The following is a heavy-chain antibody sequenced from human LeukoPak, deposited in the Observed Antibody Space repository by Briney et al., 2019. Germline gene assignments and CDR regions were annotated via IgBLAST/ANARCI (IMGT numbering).Heavy chain of an antibody. CDR2: ISYEGSNK. J-gene: IGHJ6*03. CDR1: GFTLSGYA. CDR3: ARGADYYYFHMDV. V-gene: IGHV3-30*01. Sequence: GRSLRLSCAASGFTLSGYAMHWVHQAPGKGLQWVAIISYEGSNKYYADSVKGRFTISRDNSKNTLYLQMNSLRADDPGVYFCARGADYYYFHMDVWGQGTTVTVSS.